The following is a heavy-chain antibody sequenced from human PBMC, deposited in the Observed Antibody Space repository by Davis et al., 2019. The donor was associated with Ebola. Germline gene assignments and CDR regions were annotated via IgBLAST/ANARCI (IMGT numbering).Heavy chain of an antibody. CDR3: ARGGRWELLSYYYYYGMDV. V-gene: IGHV1-2*06. CDR1: GYTFTGYY. CDR2: INPNSGGT. D-gene: IGHD1-26*01. Sequence: ASVKVSCKASGYTFTGYYMHWVRQAPGQGLEWMGRINPNSGGTNYAQKFQGRVTMTRDTSISTAYMELSRLRSDDTAVYYCARGGRWELLSYYYYYGMDVWGQGTTVTVSS. J-gene: IGHJ6*02.